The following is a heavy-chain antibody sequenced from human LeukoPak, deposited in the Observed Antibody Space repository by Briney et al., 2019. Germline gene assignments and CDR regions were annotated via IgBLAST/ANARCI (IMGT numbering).Heavy chain of an antibody. V-gene: IGHV3-64D*06. Sequence: PGGSLRLSCAASGFTLSSYGMHWVRQAPGKGVEYVSAIVTTGGSTYYAGSVRGRFTISRDNSKNTVQLQMRSLRAEDTAVYYCVKGPCSGGSCFLDYWGQGTLVTVSS. D-gene: IGHD2-15*01. CDR3: VKGPCSGGSCFLDY. J-gene: IGHJ4*02. CDR2: IVTTGGST. CDR1: GFTLSSYG.